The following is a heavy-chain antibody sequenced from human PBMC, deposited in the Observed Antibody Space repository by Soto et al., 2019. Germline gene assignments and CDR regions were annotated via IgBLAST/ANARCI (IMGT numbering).Heavy chain of an antibody. CDR3: ARQQSAVVTAPSVH. J-gene: IGHJ4*02. Sequence: PGESLQISCKGSGYNFSTYWIAWVRQMPGKGLEWMGIIYPDDSDTRYSPSFKGQVTMSADKSISTAYLQWSSLKASDTALYYCARQQSAVVTAPSVHWGQGTLVTVSS. CDR2: IYPDDSDT. D-gene: IGHD5-18*01. CDR1: GYNFSTYW. V-gene: IGHV5-51*01.